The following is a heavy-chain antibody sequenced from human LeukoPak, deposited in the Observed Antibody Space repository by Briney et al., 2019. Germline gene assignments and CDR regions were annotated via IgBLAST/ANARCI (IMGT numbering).Heavy chain of an antibody. CDR2: IYSGGST. J-gene: IGHJ6*03. CDR1: GFTVSSNY. CDR3: ARRGCRSTSCYDYYYYMDV. Sequence: GGSLRLSCAASGFTVSSNYMSWVRQAPGKGLEWVLVIYSGGSTYYADSVKGRFTISRDNSKNTLYLQMNSLRAEDTAVYYCARRGCRSTSCYDYYYYMDVWGKGTTVTVSS. D-gene: IGHD2-2*01. V-gene: IGHV3-53*01.